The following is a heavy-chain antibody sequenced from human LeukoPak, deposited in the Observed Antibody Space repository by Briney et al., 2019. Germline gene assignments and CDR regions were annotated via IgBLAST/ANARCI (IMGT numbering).Heavy chain of an antibody. CDR3: ATDLRGELRWFFDY. CDR2: FDPEDGET. J-gene: IGHJ4*02. D-gene: IGHD4-23*01. V-gene: IGHV1-24*01. Sequence: ASMKVSCKVSGYTLTELSMHWVRQAPGKGLEWMGGFDPEDGETIYAQKFQGRVTMTEDTSTDTAYMELSSLRSEDTAVYYCATDLRGELRWFFDYWGQGTLVTVSS. CDR1: GYTLTELS.